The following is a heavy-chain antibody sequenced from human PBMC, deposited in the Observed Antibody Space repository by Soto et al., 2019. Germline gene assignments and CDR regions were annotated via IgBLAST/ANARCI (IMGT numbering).Heavy chain of an antibody. CDR1: GYTFTNYG. V-gene: IGHV1-18*03. CDR3: ARASDMDV. CDR2: ISAYNGNT. J-gene: IGHJ6*02. Sequence: QVQMVQSGPEVKKAGASAKVSCKTSGYTFTNYGISWVRQAPGQGLEWMGWISAYNGNTSYAQKLQGRVTMTTDTSTTTAYMELKSLRSDDMATYYCARASDMDVWGQGTTVTVSS.